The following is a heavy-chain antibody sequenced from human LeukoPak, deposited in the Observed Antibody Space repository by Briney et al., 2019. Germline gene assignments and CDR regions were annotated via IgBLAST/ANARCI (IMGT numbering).Heavy chain of an antibody. CDR2: IIPILGIA. V-gene: IGHV1-69*04. Sequence: VKVSCKASGGTFSSYAISWVRQAPGQGLEWMGRIIPILGIANYAQKFQGRVTITADKSTSTAYMELSSLRSEDTAVYYCARVAFYCSGGSCYSGVRYYYGMDVWGQGTTVTVSS. CDR1: GGTFSSYA. CDR3: ARVAFYCSGGSCYSGVRYYYGMDV. J-gene: IGHJ6*02. D-gene: IGHD2-15*01.